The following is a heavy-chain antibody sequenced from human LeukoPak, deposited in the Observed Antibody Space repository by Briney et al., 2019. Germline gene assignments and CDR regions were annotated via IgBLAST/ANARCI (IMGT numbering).Heavy chain of an antibody. J-gene: IGHJ4*02. V-gene: IGHV4-39*07. CDR2: IYYNGNT. CDR3: ARQFGIRGAMSI. D-gene: IGHD3-10*01. CDR1: GDPITSSGDY. Sequence: SETLSLTCTVTGDPITSSGDYWGRIRQSPVKGLEWLGSIYYNGNTYYNPYLRSRVSISVEGSNTHFSLRLTSVTAADTDFYYCARQFGIRGAMSIWGQG.